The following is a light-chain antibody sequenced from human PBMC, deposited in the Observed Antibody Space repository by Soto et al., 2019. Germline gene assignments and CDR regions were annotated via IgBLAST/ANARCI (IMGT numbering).Light chain of an antibody. J-gene: IGKJ4*01. V-gene: IGKV3-11*01. Sequence: SPGERASLSCRASQSVSSQLACYRQRPGQAPRLLIYGASSRATGIPDRFSGGGSGTDFTVTISSLEPEHSAVYYCHQRSNRLTFGAGTKVDIK. CDR3: HQRSNRLT. CDR2: GAS. CDR1: QSVSSQ.